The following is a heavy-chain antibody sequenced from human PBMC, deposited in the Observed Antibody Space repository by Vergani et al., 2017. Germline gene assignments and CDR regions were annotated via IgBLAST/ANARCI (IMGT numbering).Heavy chain of an antibody. Sequence: EVQLVQSGAEVKKPGEPLKISCQTSGYSFTNYWIGWVRQMPGKGLEWMGIIHPADSDTRYSPSFQGQVTISVDKSISTAYLQRSSLRASDSAMYYCARLYGRDSSGSKYFDSWGQGTLVTVSS. CDR1: GYSFTNYW. CDR3: ARLYGRDSSGSKYFDS. D-gene: IGHD3-22*01. V-gene: IGHV5-51*01. CDR2: IHPADSDT. J-gene: IGHJ4*02.